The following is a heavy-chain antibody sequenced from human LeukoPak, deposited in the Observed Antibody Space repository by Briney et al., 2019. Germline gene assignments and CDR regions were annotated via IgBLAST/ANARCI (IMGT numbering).Heavy chain of an antibody. CDR2: IKQDGSEE. D-gene: IGHD3-16*01. Sequence: TGGSLRLSCAASGFTFSSYWMSWVRQAPGKGLEWVANIKQDGSEEYYVDSVKGRFTISRDNAKNSLYLQMNSLRAEDTAVYYCARAPTLLRLGFFDYWGQGTLVTVSS. V-gene: IGHV3-7*01. CDR1: GFTFSSYW. CDR3: ARAPTLLRLGFFDY. J-gene: IGHJ4*02.